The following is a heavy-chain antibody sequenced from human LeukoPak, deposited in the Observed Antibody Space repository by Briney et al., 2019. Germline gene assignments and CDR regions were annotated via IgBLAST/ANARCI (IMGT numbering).Heavy chain of an antibody. CDR2: ISSNGGST. V-gene: IGHV3-64D*06. CDR1: GFTFSSYA. Sequence: GGSLRLSCSASGFTFSSYAMHWVRQAPGKRLEYVSAISSNGGSTYYADSVKGRFTISRDNSKNTLYLQMSSLRAEDTAVYYCVKTRYSSGWYGWFDPWGQGTLVTVSS. CDR3: VKTRYSSGWYGWFDP. J-gene: IGHJ5*02. D-gene: IGHD6-19*01.